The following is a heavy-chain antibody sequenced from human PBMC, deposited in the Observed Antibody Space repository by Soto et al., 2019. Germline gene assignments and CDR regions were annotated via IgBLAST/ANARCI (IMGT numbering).Heavy chain of an antibody. CDR3: ARVYDSPFDY. CDR1: GFTFSSYS. V-gene: IGHV3-48*01. D-gene: IGHD3-16*01. Sequence: EVQLVESGGGLVQPGGSLRLSCAASGFTFSSYSVNWVRQAPGKGLEWVSYINTDSSSIYYADSVKGRFTISRDNAKNSLYLQMNSLRGEDTAVYYCARVYDSPFDYWGQGTLVTVSS. J-gene: IGHJ4*02. CDR2: INTDSSSI.